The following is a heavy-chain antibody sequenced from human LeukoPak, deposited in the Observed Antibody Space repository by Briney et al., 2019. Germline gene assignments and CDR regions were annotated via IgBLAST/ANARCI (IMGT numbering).Heavy chain of an antibody. CDR3: ARDLVQCGGDCYCFDY. V-gene: IGHV4-4*07. D-gene: IGHD2-21*02. CDR2: LYTSGST. Sequence: SETLSLTCTVSGYSISSGYYWGWIRQPAGKGLEWIGRLYTSGSTNYNPSLKSRVTMSLDTSKNQFSLKLSSVTAADTAVYYCARDLVQCGGDCYCFDYWGQGTLVTVSS. J-gene: IGHJ4*02. CDR1: GYSISSGYY.